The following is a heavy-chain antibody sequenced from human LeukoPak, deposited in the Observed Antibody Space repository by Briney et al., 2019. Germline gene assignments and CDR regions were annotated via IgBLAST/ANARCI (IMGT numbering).Heavy chain of an antibody. Sequence: SETLSLTCVVSGGSISGYYWNWIRQSAGKGLEWIGRIYSSGNTTYNPSLESRVSMSVETSKKQLSLRLRSVTAADTAVYYCARGKYDTSGYYQQFDFWGQGTLVTVSS. CDR1: GGSISGYY. CDR2: IYSSGNT. J-gene: IGHJ4*02. V-gene: IGHV4-4*07. CDR3: ARGKYDTSGYYQQFDF. D-gene: IGHD3-22*01.